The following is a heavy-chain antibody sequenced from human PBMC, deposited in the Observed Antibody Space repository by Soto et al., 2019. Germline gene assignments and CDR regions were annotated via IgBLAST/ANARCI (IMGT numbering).Heavy chain of an antibody. CDR3: ARDLFSGYVEPGFDY. V-gene: IGHV1-8*01. CDR1: GYTFTSYD. CDR2: MNPNSGNT. J-gene: IGHJ4*02. D-gene: IGHD6-25*01. Sequence: ASVKVSCKASGYTFTSYDINWVRQATGQGLEWMGWMNPNSGNTGYAQKFQGRVTMTRNTSISTAYMELSSLRSEDTAVYYCARDLFSGYVEPGFDYWAQRTLVTVSS.